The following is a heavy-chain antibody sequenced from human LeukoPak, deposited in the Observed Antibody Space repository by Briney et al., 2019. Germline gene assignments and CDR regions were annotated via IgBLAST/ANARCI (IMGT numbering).Heavy chain of an antibody. CDR3: ARDLVGIAYRGAFYY. J-gene: IGHJ4*02. CDR2: ISSSCSTI. V-gene: IGHV3-11*01. Sequence: GGSLRLSCAPSVVTFSDYYMIWVRQAPGSGLEGVSYISSSCSTIYPADSVKGRFTISRDNDKNSLYLQMKSLRAEETAVYYCARDLVGIAYRGAFYYWGQGTLVTVSS. CDR1: VVTFSDYY. D-gene: IGHD6-13*01.